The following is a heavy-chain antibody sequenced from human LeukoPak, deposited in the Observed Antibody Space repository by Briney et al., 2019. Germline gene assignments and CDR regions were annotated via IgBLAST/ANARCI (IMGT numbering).Heavy chain of an antibody. CDR3: ARGSYYGSGSYYSYWFDP. J-gene: IGHJ5*02. CDR2: INPNSGGT. CDR1: GYTFTGYY. V-gene: IGHV1-2*02. Sequence: ASVKVSCKASGYTFTGYYMHWVRQAPGQGLEWMGWINPNSGGTNYAQKFQGRVTMTRDTSISTAYMELSRLRSDDTAVYYCARGSYYGSGSYYSYWFDPWGQGTLVTVSS. D-gene: IGHD3-10*01.